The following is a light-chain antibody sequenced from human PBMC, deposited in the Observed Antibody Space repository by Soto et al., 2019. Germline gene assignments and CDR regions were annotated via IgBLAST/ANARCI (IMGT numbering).Light chain of an antibody. Sequence: QSALTQPASVSGSPGQSITISCTGTSSDVGGYNYVSWYQQHPGKAPKLMVYEVSNRPSGVSSRFSASKSGNTASLTISGLQAEDEADYYCSSYASSGTKVFGSGTKVTVL. V-gene: IGLV2-14*01. CDR2: EVS. J-gene: IGLJ1*01. CDR1: SSDVGGYNY. CDR3: SSYASSGTKV.